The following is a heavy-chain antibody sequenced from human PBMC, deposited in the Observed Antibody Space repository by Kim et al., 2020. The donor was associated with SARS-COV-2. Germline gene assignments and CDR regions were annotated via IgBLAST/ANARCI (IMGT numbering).Heavy chain of an antibody. J-gene: IGHJ6*02. CDR2: IIPIFGTA. V-gene: IGHV1-69*13. CDR3: ATPITGTTPAPPYFYGMDV. D-gene: IGHD1-20*01. Sequence: SVKVSCKASGGTFSSYAISWVRQAPGQGLEWMGGIIPIFGTANYAQKFQGRVTITADESTSTAYMELSSLRSEDTAVYYCATPITGTTPAPPYFYGMDVWGQGTTVTVSS. CDR1: GGTFSSYA.